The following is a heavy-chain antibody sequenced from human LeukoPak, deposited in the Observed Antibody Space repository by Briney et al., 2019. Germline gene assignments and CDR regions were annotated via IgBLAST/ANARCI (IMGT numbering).Heavy chain of an antibody. CDR2: IYYSGST. CDR1: GGSISSYY. Sequence: SETLSLTCTVSGGSISSYYWSWIRQPPGKGLEWIGYIYYSGSTNYNPSLKSRVTISADTSKNQFSLKLSSVTAADTAVYYCARVPGKRYCSSTSCTLYYYMDVWGKGTTVTVSS. D-gene: IGHD2-2*01. J-gene: IGHJ6*03. CDR3: ARVPGKRYCSSTSCTLYYYMDV. V-gene: IGHV4-59*01.